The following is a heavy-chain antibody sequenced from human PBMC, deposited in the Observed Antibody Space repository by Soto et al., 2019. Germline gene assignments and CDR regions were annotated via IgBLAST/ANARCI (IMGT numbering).Heavy chain of an antibody. CDR1: GFTFSNAW. J-gene: IGHJ6*02. V-gene: IGHV3-15*07. CDR2: IKSKTDGGTT. D-gene: IGHD6-13*01. CDR3: TTDRYSSSWKWFNYYYYYYGMDV. Sequence: GGSLRLSCAASGFTFSNAWMNWVRQAPGKGLEWVGRIKSKTDGGTTDYAAPVKGRFTISRDDSKNTLYLQMNSLKTEETAVYYCTTDRYSSSWKWFNYYYYYYGMDVWGQGTTVTVSS.